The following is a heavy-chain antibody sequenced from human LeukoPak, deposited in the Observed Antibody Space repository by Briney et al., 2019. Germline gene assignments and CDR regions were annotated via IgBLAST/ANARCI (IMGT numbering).Heavy chain of an antibody. CDR2: IKQDGSEK. J-gene: IGHJ4*02. V-gene: IGHV3-7*01. Sequence: GGSLRLSCAASGFAISRYWMVWVCQAPGKGLDWVANIKQDGSEKNYGDSVKGRFTISRDNAKNSLYLQINSLRVEDTAVYYCARDSGGALDCWGQGTLVTVSS. D-gene: IGHD3-10*01. CDR1: GFAISRYW. CDR3: ARDSGGALDC.